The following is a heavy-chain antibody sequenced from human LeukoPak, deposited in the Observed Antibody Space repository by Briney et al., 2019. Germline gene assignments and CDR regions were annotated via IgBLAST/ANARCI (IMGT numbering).Heavy chain of an antibody. CDR3: ARGRVIVGATGFDY. CDR2: ISSSSSTI. V-gene: IGHV3-48*01. CDR1: GFTFSTNS. Sequence: PGGSLRLSCAASGFTFSTNSMNWVRQAPGKGLEWVSYISSSSSTIYYADSVKGRFTISRDNAKNSLYLQMNSLRAEDTAVYYCARGRVIVGATGFDYWGQGTLVTVSS. J-gene: IGHJ4*02. D-gene: IGHD1-26*01.